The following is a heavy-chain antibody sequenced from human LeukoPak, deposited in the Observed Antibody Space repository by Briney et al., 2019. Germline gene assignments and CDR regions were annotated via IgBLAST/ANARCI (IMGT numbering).Heavy chain of an antibody. Sequence: PSETLSLTCTVSGGSISSSSYYWGWIRQPPGKGLEWIGSIYYSGSTYYNPSLKSRVTVSVDTSKNQFSLKLSPVTAADTAVYYCARQTYGNYFDYWGQGTLVTVSS. CDR2: IYYSGST. CDR3: ARQTYGNYFDY. J-gene: IGHJ4*02. D-gene: IGHD4-17*01. V-gene: IGHV4-39*01. CDR1: GGSISSSSYY.